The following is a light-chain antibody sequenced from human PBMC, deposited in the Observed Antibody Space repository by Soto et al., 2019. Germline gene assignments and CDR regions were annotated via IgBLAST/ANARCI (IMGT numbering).Light chain of an antibody. J-gene: IGLJ2*01. Sequence: QSALTQPASVSGSPGQSITISCTGTRSDVGGYNYVSWYQQHPGKAHKLMIYDVSNRHSGVSNRFSGSKSGNTASLTISGLQAEDEADYYCSSYTSSSTLVVCGGTKLTVL. CDR2: DVS. V-gene: IGLV2-14*01. CDR1: RSDVGGYNY. CDR3: SSYTSSSTLV.